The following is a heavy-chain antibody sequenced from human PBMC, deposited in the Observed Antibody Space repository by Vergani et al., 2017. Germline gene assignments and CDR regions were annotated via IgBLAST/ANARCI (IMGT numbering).Heavy chain of an antibody. V-gene: IGHV4-59*01. D-gene: IGHD6-19*01. Sequence: QVQLQESGPGLVKPSETLSLTCTVSGGSISSYYWTWIRQPPGKGLEWIGNIYYTGSTNYNPSLKSRVTMSVDTSNNQFSLRLSSVTAADTAVYYCARGWDSGWYGELGYWGQGTLVTVSS. CDR2: IYYTGST. CDR3: ARGWDSGWYGELGY. CDR1: GGSISSYY. J-gene: IGHJ4*02.